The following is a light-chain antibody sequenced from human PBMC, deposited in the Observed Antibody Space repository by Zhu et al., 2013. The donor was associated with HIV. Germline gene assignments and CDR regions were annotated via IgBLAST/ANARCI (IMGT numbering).Light chain of an antibody. CDR2: SNN. J-gene: IGLJ1*01. CDR1: GSNIGGSYD. V-gene: IGLV1-40*01. CDR3: QSHDSTVSGLYV. Sequence: QSVLTQPASVSGAPGQRVTISCTGSGSNIGGSYDVHWYQHLPGVAPKLLIYSNNRRPSGVPERFSASKSGISASLAIAGLRAGDEGDYYCQSHDSTVSGLYVFGSGTKVTVL.